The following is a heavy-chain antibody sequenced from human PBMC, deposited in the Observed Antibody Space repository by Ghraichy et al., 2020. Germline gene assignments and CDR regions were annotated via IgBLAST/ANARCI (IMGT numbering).Heavy chain of an antibody. Sequence: LSLTCAASGFTFSSYAMSWVRQAPGKGLEWVSSISGSGDNTHYADSVEGRFTISRDKSKNTLYLQMNSLRAEDTAAYYCARGQLLLWFDPWGQGTLVTVSS. CDR2: ISGSGDNT. CDR1: GFTFSSYA. D-gene: IGHD2-15*01. J-gene: IGHJ5*02. V-gene: IGHV3-23*01. CDR3: ARGQLLLWFDP.